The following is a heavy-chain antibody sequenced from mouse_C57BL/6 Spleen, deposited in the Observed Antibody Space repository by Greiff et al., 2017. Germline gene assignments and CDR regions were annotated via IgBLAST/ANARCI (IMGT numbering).Heavy chain of an antibody. CDR1: GYTFTSYG. V-gene: IGHV1-81*01. D-gene: IGHD1-1*01. Sequence: VKLQQSGAELARPGASVKLSCKASGYTFTSYGISWVKQRTGQGLEWIGEIYPRSGNTYYNEKFKGKATLTADKSSSTAYMELRSLTSEDSAVYFCARYGVYAMGYWGQGTSVTVSS. CDR3: ARYGVYAMGY. J-gene: IGHJ4*01. CDR2: IYPRSGNT.